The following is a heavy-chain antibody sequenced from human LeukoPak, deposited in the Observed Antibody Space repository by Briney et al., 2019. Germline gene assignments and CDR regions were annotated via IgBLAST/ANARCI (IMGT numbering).Heavy chain of an antibody. D-gene: IGHD6-19*01. CDR3: ARGPGYSSGWYVLSVDY. CDR2: ISYDGSIK. Sequence: QTGGSLRLSCAASGFTFSDYYMSWIRQAPGKGLEWVAVISYDGSIKYYADSVKGRFTTSRDNSKNMLYLQMNSLSAEDTAVYYCARGPGYSSGWYVLSVDYWGQGTLVTVSS. CDR1: GFTFSDYY. J-gene: IGHJ4*02. V-gene: IGHV3-30-3*01.